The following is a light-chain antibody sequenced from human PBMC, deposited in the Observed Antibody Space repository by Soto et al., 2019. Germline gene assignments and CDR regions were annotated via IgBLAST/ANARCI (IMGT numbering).Light chain of an antibody. CDR1: QGISSY. J-gene: IGKJ3*01. Sequence: AIRMTQSPSSLSASTVYRFTITCLASQGISSYLAWYQQKPGKAPKLLIYAASTLQSGVPSRFSGSGSGTDFTLTISCLQSEDFATYYCQKYYSYPRNFGPGNKVDI. CDR3: QKYYSYPRN. V-gene: IGKV1-8*01. CDR2: AAS.